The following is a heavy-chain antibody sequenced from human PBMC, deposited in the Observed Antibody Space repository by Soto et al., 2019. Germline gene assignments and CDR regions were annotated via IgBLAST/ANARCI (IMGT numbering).Heavy chain of an antibody. CDR2: ISRSGTT. CDR3: ATSLWFGTQVEL. Sequence: QEQLQQWGAGLLKPSETLSLSCAVYGGYFNDNYYTWFRQPPGKGLEWIGEISRSGTTKYIPSLKSRASISFDTSKTQVSLKVTSVTAADTAVYYCATSLWFGTQVELWGQGALVTVSS. J-gene: IGHJ5*02. V-gene: IGHV4-34*01. D-gene: IGHD3-10*01. CDR1: GGYFNDNY.